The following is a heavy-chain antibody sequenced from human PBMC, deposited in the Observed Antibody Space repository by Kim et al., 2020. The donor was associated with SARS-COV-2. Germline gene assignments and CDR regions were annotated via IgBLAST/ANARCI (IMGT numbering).Heavy chain of an antibody. CDR2: INPNSGGT. CDR3: ARIVVGPDAFDI. Sequence: ASVKVSCKASGYTFTGYYMHWVRQAPGQGLEWMGRINPNSGGTNYAQKFQGRVTMTRDTSISTAYMELSRLRSDDTAVYYCARIVVGPDAFDIWGQGTMVTVSS. V-gene: IGHV1-2*06. D-gene: IGHD3-22*01. CDR1: GYTFTGYY. J-gene: IGHJ3*02.